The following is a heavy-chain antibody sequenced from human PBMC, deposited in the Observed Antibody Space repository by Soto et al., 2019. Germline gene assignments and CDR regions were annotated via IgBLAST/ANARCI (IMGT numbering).Heavy chain of an antibody. CDR3: ARGSSGSPGPRPCWFDP. CDR1: GGSISSYY. D-gene: IGHD6-19*01. J-gene: IGHJ5*02. V-gene: IGHV4-59*08. CDR2: IYYSGST. Sequence: QVQLQESGPGLVKPSETLSLTCTVSGGSISSYYWSWIRQPPGKGLEWIGYIYYSGSTNYNPSLKSRVTISVDTSKNQFSLKLSSVTAADTAVYYCARGSSGSPGPRPCWFDPWGQGTLVTVSS.